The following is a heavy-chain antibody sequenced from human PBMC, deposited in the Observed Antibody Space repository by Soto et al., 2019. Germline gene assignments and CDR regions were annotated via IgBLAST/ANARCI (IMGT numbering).Heavy chain of an antibody. D-gene: IGHD2-15*01. Sequence: SETLSLTCTVSGGSISSYYWSWIRQPPGKGLEWIGEINHSGSTNYNPSLKSRVTISVDTSKNQFSLKLSSVTAADTAVYYCARGKLNIVVVVAATRTRFDPWGQGTLVTVSS. CDR1: GGSISSYY. CDR2: INHSGST. CDR3: ARGKLNIVVVVAATRTRFDP. J-gene: IGHJ5*02. V-gene: IGHV4-34*01.